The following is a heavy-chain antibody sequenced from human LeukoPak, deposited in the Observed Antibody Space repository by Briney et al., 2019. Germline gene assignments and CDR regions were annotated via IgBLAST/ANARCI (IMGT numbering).Heavy chain of an antibody. J-gene: IGHJ4*02. D-gene: IGHD1-26*01. Sequence: ASVKVSCKASGYRFTSCDINWMRQATGQGLEWMEWMNPKSGNTGYAQKFQGRVTMTRDTSISTAYMELSSLRSEDRAVYYCARVTGSIDYWGQGTLVTVSS. V-gene: IGHV1-8*01. CDR3: ARVTGSIDY. CDR2: MNPKSGNT. CDR1: GYRFTSCD.